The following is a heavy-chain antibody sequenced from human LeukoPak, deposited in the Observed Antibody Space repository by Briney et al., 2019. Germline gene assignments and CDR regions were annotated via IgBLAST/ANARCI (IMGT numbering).Heavy chain of an antibody. J-gene: IGHJ4*02. CDR2: FDPEDGET. CDR1: GYTLTELS. V-gene: IGHV1-24*01. CDR3: ATGDGSGSYTFDY. Sequence: ASVKVSCKVSGYTLTELSMHWVRQAPGKGLEWMGGFDPEDGETIYAQKFQGRVTMTEDASTDTAYMELSSLRSEDTAVYYCATGDGSGSYTFDYWGQGTLVTVSS. D-gene: IGHD3-10*01.